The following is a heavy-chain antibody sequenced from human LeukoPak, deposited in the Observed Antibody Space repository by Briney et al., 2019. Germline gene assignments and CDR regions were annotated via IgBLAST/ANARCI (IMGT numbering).Heavy chain of an antibody. J-gene: IGHJ4*01. CDR3: AKDHGVVGSYDY. CDR2: IQYDDSIE. V-gene: IGHV3-30*02. CDR1: GFTFSTFG. D-gene: IGHD3-10*01. Sequence: HPGGSLRHSCAASGFTFSTFGMNWVRQAPDKGLEWVAFIQYDDSIEYYADFVKGRFTSTRDNSKNTLYLQMNSLRGDDTVVYYCAKDHGVVGSYDYWGHGTLVTVSS.